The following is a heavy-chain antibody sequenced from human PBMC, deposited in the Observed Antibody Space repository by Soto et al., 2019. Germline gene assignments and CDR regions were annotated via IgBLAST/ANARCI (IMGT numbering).Heavy chain of an antibody. D-gene: IGHD6-19*01. CDR1: GYSFTSYW. J-gene: IGHJ6*02. V-gene: IGHV5-51*01. CDR3: ARHPGRPGIAVAGTPQSDYYYGMDV. Sequence: GESLKISCKGSGYSFTSYWIGWVRQVPGKGLEWMGIIYPGDSDTRYSPSFQGQVTISADKSISTAYLQWSSLKASDTAMYYCARHPGRPGIAVAGTPQSDYYYGMDVWGQGTTVTVSS. CDR2: IYPGDSDT.